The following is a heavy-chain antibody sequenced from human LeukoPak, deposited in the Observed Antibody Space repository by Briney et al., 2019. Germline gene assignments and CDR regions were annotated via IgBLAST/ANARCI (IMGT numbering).Heavy chain of an antibody. D-gene: IGHD6-19*01. V-gene: IGHV3-23*01. J-gene: IGHJ4*02. Sequence: GGSLRLSCAASGFTFSSYAMSWVRQAPGKGLEWGSAISGSGGSTYYADSVKGRFTISRDNSKNTLYLQMNSLRAEDTAVYYCAKNRGGSIAVAGTFDYWGQGTLVTVSS. CDR1: GFTFSSYA. CDR3: AKNRGGSIAVAGTFDY. CDR2: ISGSGGST.